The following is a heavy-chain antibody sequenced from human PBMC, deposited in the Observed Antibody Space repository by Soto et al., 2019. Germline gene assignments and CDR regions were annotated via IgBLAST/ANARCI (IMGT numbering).Heavy chain of an antibody. Sequence: GGSLRLSCAASGFTFSSYGMHWVRQAPGKGLEWVAVISYDGSNKYYADSVKGRFTISRDNSKNTLYLQMNSLRAEDTAVYYCAKDFQYSSIINYFDYWGQGTLVTVSS. V-gene: IGHV3-30*18. CDR3: AKDFQYSSIINYFDY. CDR1: GFTFSSYG. J-gene: IGHJ4*02. D-gene: IGHD6-13*01. CDR2: ISYDGSNK.